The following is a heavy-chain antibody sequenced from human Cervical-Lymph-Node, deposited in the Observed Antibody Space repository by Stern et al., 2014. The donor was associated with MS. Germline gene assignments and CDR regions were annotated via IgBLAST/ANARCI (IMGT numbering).Heavy chain of an antibody. J-gene: IGHJ3*02. CDR3: ARRADVVLVTSIRAFDI. Sequence: QLQLQESGPGLVKPSETLSLTCTVSGGSISSSSYYWGWIRQPPGKGLGXIGGIYYSGSTYYNPPLKGPFTIPVAPSKTHFPLKLPSLTAADTAVYYCARRADVVLVTSIRAFDIWGQGTMVTVSS. D-gene: IGHD2-21*02. CDR2: IYYSGST. CDR1: GGSISSSSYY. V-gene: IGHV4-39*01.